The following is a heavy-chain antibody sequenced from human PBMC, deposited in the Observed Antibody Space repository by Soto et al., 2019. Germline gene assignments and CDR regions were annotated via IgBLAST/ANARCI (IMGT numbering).Heavy chain of an antibody. Sequence: QLQLQESGPGLVKPSETLSLTCTVSGGSISNNNYYWGWIRQSPGKGLEWIGSVYYTGSTYYNPSLNSRVTISLDTSKNHFSLRLTSVTATDTAVYYCARREGGHYDSSGYYGAFDYLGQGTLFTVSS. CDR1: GGSISNNNYY. J-gene: IGHJ4*02. CDR2: VYYTGST. V-gene: IGHV4-39*02. CDR3: ARREGGHYDSSGYYGAFDY. D-gene: IGHD3-22*01.